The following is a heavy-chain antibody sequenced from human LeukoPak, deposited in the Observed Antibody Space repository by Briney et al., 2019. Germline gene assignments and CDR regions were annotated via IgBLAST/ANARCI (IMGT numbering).Heavy chain of an antibody. J-gene: IGHJ4*02. CDR1: GFTFSNSG. D-gene: IGHD3-16*02. V-gene: IGHV3-23*01. Sequence: GGSLRLSCTASGFTFSNSGMSWVRQAPGKGLEWVSIISGSGETTQYADSVQGRFTISRDNSRNTLYLQMSNLRADDTAVYYCAKEPTNFWGSYRSFFDYWGQGTLVTVSS. CDR3: AKEPTNFWGSYRSFFDY. CDR2: ISGSGETT.